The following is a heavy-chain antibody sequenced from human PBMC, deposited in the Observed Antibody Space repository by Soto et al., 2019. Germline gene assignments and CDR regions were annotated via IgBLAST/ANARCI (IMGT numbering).Heavy chain of an antibody. CDR1: GFTFSSYA. CDR2: ISGSGGST. J-gene: IGHJ4*02. V-gene: IGHV3-23*01. Sequence: GGSLRLSCAASGFTFSSYAMSWVRQAPGKGLEWVSAISGSGGSTYYADSVKGRFTISRDNSKNMLYLQMNSLRAEDTAVYYSAKGIVVVPAATFDYWGQGTLVTVS. D-gene: IGHD2-2*01. CDR3: AKGIVVVPAATFDY.